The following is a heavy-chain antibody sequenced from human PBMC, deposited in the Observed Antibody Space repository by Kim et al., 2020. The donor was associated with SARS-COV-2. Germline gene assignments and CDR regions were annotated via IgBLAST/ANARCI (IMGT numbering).Heavy chain of an antibody. CDR3: ARVWGATVTISYFDY. D-gene: IGHD4-17*01. CDR2: ISYDGSNK. CDR1: GFTFSSYA. V-gene: IGHV3-30*04. J-gene: IGHJ4*03. Sequence: GGSLRLSCAASGFTFSSYAMHWVRQAPGKGLEWVAVISYDGSNKYYADSVKGRFTISRDNSKNTLYLQMNSLRAEDTAVYYCARVWGATVTISYFDYWG.